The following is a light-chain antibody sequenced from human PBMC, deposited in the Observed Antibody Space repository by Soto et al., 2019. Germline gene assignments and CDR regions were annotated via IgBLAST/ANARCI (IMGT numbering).Light chain of an antibody. J-gene: IGKJ4*01. CDR1: QSISTW. Sequence: DIQITQSPSTLSASVGDRVTITCRASQSISTWLAWYQQKPGNAPKLLIFDASNLESGVPSRFSGSGSGTEFTLSIDSLQPDDIAKYYCQQYDNLPPTLGGGTKVDIK. CDR2: DAS. V-gene: IGKV1-5*01. CDR3: QQYDNLPPT.